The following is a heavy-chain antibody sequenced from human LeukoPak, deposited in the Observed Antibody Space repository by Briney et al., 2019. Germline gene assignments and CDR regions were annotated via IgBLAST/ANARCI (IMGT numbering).Heavy chain of an antibody. J-gene: IGHJ6*02. Sequence: SETLSLTCTVSGGTVSSGRYYWSWIRQPPGKGLEWIGYVYYSRSTNYSPSLKSRVTISLDTSENQFSLKLSSVTATDTAVYCCARVVAAAGISGMDVWGQGTTVTVSS. D-gene: IGHD6-13*01. CDR3: ARVVAAAGISGMDV. CDR2: VYYSRST. V-gene: IGHV4-61*01. CDR1: GGTVSSGRYY.